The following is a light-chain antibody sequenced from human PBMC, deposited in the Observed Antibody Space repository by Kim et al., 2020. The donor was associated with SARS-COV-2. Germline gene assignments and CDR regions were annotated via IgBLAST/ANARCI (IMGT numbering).Light chain of an antibody. Sequence: EIVMTQSPATLSVSPGERATLSCRASQSVSSNLAWYQQKPGQAPRLLIYGASTRATGIPAWFSGSGSGTEFTLTISSLQSEDFAVHYCQQYNNWPPGITFGQGTRLEIK. V-gene: IGKV3-15*01. CDR3: QQYNNWPPGIT. CDR1: QSVSSN. J-gene: IGKJ5*01. CDR2: GAS.